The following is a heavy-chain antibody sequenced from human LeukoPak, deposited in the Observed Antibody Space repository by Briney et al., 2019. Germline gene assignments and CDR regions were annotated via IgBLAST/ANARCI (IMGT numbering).Heavy chain of an antibody. CDR3: ARLKSGVGWFDP. CDR2: VYYSGST. CDR1: GYSISSGYY. V-gene: IGHV4-38-2*01. J-gene: IGHJ5*02. D-gene: IGHD1-26*01. Sequence: SETLSLTCAVSGYSISSGYYWGWIRQPPGKGLEWIGSVYYSGSTYSNPSLKSRVTISIDTSKNQFSLNLSSVTAADTAVYYCARLKSGVGWFDPWGQGTLVTVSS.